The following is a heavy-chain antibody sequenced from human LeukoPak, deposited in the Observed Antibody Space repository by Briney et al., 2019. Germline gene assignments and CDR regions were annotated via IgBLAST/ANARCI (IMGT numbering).Heavy chain of an antibody. CDR1: GFTFSSYA. V-gene: IGHV3-23*01. CDR3: ARIYSGNSYYFDY. CDR2: ISDSGGST. J-gene: IGHJ4*02. D-gene: IGHD4-23*01. Sequence: GGSLGLSCAASGFTFSSYAMNWVRQAPGKGLEWVSGISDSGGSTYYADSVKGRFTISRDNSKNTLYQQMNSLRAEDTAVYYCARIYSGNSYYFDYWGQGTLVTVSS.